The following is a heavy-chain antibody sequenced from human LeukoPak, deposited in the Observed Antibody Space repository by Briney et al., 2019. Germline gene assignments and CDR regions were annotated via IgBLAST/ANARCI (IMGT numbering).Heavy chain of an antibody. Sequence: PSETLSLTCTVSGGSISSYYWSWIRQPPGKGLEWIGYIYYSGSTNYNPSLKSRVTISVDTSKNQFSLRLSSVTAADTAVYYCARDTYYYGSGKSPLFDYWGQGTLVTVSS. V-gene: IGHV4-59*12. CDR1: GGSISSYY. CDR2: IYYSGST. J-gene: IGHJ4*02. CDR3: ARDTYYYGSGKSPLFDY. D-gene: IGHD3-10*01.